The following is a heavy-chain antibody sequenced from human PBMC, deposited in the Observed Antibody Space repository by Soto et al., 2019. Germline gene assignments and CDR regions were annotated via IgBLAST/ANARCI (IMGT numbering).Heavy chain of an antibody. CDR3: ARLSEYQLLGAFDY. CDR1: GGSISSSSYY. Sequence: SETLSLTCTVSGGSISSSSYYWGWIRQPPGKGLEWIGSIYYSGSTYYNPSLKSRVTISVDTSKNQFSLKLSSVTAADTAVYYCARLSEYQLLGAFDYWGQGTLVTVSS. CDR2: IYYSGST. J-gene: IGHJ4*02. V-gene: IGHV4-39*01. D-gene: IGHD2-2*01.